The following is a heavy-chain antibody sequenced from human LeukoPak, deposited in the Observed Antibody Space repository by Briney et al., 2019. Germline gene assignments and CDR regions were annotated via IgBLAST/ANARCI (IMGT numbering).Heavy chain of an antibody. V-gene: IGHV1-8*01. Sequence: GASVKVSCKASGYTFTSYDINWVRQATGQGLEWMGWMNPNSGNTGYAQKFQGRVTMTRNTSISTAYMELSSVTAADTAVYYCARATPYSYGYNYWGQGTLVTVSS. CDR2: MNPNSGNT. D-gene: IGHD5-18*01. J-gene: IGHJ4*02. CDR1: GYTFTSYD. CDR3: ARATPYSYGYNY.